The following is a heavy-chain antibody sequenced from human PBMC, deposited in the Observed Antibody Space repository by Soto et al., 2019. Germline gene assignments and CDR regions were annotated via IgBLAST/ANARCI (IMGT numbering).Heavy chain of an antibody. CDR3: ASSFYSGSGSSTYYFDY. CDR1: GCSISSYY. V-gene: IGHV4-59*01. Sequence: PSETLSLTCTFSGCSISSYYWPLIRQPPGKGLEWIGYIYYSGSTNYNPSLKSRVTISLDTSKNHFSLKLSSVTAADTAVYYCASSFYSGSGSSTYYFDYWGQGTLVTVSS. D-gene: IGHD3-10*01. J-gene: IGHJ4*02. CDR2: IYYSGST.